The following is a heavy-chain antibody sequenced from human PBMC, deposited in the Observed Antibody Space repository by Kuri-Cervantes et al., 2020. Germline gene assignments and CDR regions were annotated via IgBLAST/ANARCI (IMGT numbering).Heavy chain of an antibody. CDR2: INQDGSEK. CDR1: GFTLSSYW. Sequence: GESLKISCVASGFTLSSYWMNWVRQAPGKGLEWLANINQDGSEKYYVASVKGRFTISRDNVKNSLFLQMDSLRVEDTAVYYCARDFSTVVTHFDYWGRGTLVTVSS. V-gene: IGHV3-7*01. J-gene: IGHJ4*02. CDR3: ARDFSTVVTHFDY. D-gene: IGHD4-23*01.